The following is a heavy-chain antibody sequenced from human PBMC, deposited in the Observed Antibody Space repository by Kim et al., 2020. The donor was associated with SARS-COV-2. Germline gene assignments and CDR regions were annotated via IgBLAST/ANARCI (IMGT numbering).Heavy chain of an antibody. Sequence: GGSLRLSCAASGFTFSSYSMNWVRQAPGKGLEWVSYISSSSSTIYYAAAEKGRFTTSSNNANTSLYLQKNLRAAEATAVYYWTRDKIRQQLVRGWVAPWG. CDR2: ISSSSSTI. CDR1: GFTFSSYS. V-gene: IGHV3-48*04. D-gene: IGHD6-13*01. J-gene: IGHJ5*02. CDR3: TRDKIRQQLVRGWVAP.